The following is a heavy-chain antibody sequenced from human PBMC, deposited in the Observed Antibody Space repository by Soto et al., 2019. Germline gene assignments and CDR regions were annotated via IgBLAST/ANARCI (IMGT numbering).Heavy chain of an antibody. Sequence: SVKVSCKASGGTFSSYAISWVRQAPGQGLEWMGGIIPIFGTANYAQKFQGRVTITADESTSTAYLQWSSLKASDTATYYCARIPHSTTSYYDHNFGMDVWGQGTTVTVSS. CDR1: GGTFSSYA. D-gene: IGHD2-2*01. CDR2: IIPIFGTA. J-gene: IGHJ6*02. CDR3: ARIPHSTTSYYDHNFGMDV. V-gene: IGHV1-69*13.